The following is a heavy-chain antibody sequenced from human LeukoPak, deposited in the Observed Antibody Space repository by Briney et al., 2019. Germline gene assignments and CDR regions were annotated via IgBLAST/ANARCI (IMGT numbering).Heavy chain of an antibody. CDR3: VKDSLQVPISAASVFEL. CDR1: GFTSRNYP. D-gene: IGHD5/OR15-5a*01. V-gene: IGHV3-23*01. Sequence: PGGSLRLSCEASGFTSRNYPMSWVRQARGKGPQWVAGINGSGATAYYATSLKGRVTISRDHGRNMLFLEIYNLRAEDTAIYYCVKDSLQVPISAASVFELWGQGTLVTVSS. CDR2: INGSGATA. J-gene: IGHJ4*02.